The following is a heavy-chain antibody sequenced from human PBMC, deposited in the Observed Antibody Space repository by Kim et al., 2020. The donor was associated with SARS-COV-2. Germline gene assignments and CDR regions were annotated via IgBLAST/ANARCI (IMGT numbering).Heavy chain of an antibody. D-gene: IGHD6-13*01. Sequence: SETLSLTCTVSGGSMSSYYWTWIRQPPGKGLEYIGYIYYSGSTNYNPSLKSRATISVDTSKNQFSLKLNSVTAADTAVYYCARGPPHKEWSWNAAPVTRIHGVDVWGQGTTVTVSS. V-gene: IGHV4-59*01. CDR2: IYYSGST. J-gene: IGHJ6*02. CDR1: GGSMSSYY. CDR3: ARGPPHKEWSWNAAPVTRIHGVDV.